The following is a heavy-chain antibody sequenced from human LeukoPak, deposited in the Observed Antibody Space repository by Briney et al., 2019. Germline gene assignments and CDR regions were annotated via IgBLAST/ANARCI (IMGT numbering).Heavy chain of an antibody. D-gene: IGHD3-22*01. CDR2: IIPIFGTA. J-gene: IGHJ4*02. V-gene: IGHV1-69*05. CDR1: GGTFSSYA. CDR3: ASSPLYYDGSGRPFDY. Sequence: VASVKVSCKASGGTFSSYAISWVRQAPGQGLEWMGGIIPIFGTANYAQKFQGRVTITTDESTSTAYMELSSLRSEDTAVYYCASSPLYYDGSGRPFDYWGQGTLVTVSS.